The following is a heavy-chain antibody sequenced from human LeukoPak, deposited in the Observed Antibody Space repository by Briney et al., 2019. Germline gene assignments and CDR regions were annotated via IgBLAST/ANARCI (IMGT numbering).Heavy chain of an antibody. D-gene: IGHD1-26*01. CDR3: ARGPSGRGSWFDP. V-gene: IGHV3-74*01. J-gene: IGHJ5*02. Sequence: GGSLRLSCAASGFTFSSYWMHWVRQAPGKGLVWVSRINSDGSSTSYADSVEGRFTISRDNAKNTLYLQMNSLRAEDTAVYYCARGPSGRGSWFDPWGQGTLVTVSS. CDR1: GFTFSSYW. CDR2: INSDGSST.